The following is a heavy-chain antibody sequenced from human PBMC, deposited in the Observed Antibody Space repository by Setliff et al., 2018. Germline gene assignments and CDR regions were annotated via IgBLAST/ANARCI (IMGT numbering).Heavy chain of an antibody. CDR3: ARHATYYYGSGNLPSDS. D-gene: IGHD3-10*01. CDR2: IHYLGTT. CDR1: GASISSGTYY. V-gene: IGHV4-39*01. J-gene: IGHJ4*02. Sequence: PSETLSLTCTVSGASISSGTYYWGWIRQPPGKGLEWIGRIHYLGTTYSNASLASRLTMSVDTSKNQFSLRLTSVTAADTAVYYCARHATYYYGSGNLPSDSWGQGTLVTVSS.